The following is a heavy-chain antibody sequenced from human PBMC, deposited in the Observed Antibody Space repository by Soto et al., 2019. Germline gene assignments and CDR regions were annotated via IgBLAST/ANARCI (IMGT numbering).Heavy chain of an antibody. CDR2: IYYSGST. Sequence: SETLSLTCTVSGDSIRSGNHYCSWIRQPPGKGLEWFGYIYYSGSTYYSPSLKSRGTISVDTSKNQFSLKVNSVTAADTAVYYCAIVDILTVYGCMDVWRQGTTVTVSS. J-gene: IGHJ6*02. V-gene: IGHV4-30-4*01. D-gene: IGHD3-9*01. CDR3: AIVDILTVYGCMDV. CDR1: GDSIRSGNHY.